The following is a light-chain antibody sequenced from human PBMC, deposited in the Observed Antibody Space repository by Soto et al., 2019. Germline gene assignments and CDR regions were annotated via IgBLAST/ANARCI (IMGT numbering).Light chain of an antibody. V-gene: IGKV1-5*03. Sequence: DIQMTQSPSTLSASVGDRVTITCRASQSISSWLAWYQQKPGKAPKLLIYKAYSLESGVPSRFSGSGSGTEFTLTISSLQPDDFATYYCQQYNSYSELTFGGGTKVEIK. CDR2: KAY. CDR1: QSISSW. CDR3: QQYNSYSELT. J-gene: IGKJ4*01.